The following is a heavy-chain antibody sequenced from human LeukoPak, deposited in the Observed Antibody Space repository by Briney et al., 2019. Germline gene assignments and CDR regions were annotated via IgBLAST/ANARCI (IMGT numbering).Heavy chain of an antibody. Sequence: ASVKVSCKASGYTFTGYYMHWVRQAPGQGLEWMGWINPNSGGTNYAQKFQGRVTMTRDTSISTAYMELSRLRSDATAVYYCARDPSSTSNWFDPWGQGTLVTVSS. CDR3: ARDPSSTSNWFDP. CDR1: GYTFTGYY. J-gene: IGHJ5*02. CDR2: INPNSGGT. D-gene: IGHD2-2*01. V-gene: IGHV1-2*02.